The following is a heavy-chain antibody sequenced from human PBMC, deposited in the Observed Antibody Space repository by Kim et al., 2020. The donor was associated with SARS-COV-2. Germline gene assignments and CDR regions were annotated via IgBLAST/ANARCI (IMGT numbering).Heavy chain of an antibody. V-gene: IGHV3-48*03. J-gene: IGHJ6*02. Sequence: GGSLRLSCAVSRFTFSNYAMNWVRQAPGKGLEWVSFISSSGGNFQYADSVKGRFTISRDNAKKSMYLQMNSLRAEDTGVYYCARGAKCEPPNRYYYGMDGGGQGTTVFVSS. CDR2: ISSSGGNF. CDR3: ARGAKCEPPNRYYYGMDG. D-gene: IGHD2-15*01. CDR1: RFTFSNYA.